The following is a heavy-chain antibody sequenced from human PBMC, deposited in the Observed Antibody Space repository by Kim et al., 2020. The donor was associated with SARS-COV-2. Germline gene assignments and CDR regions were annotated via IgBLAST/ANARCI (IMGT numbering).Heavy chain of an antibody. Sequence: ESVKGRITISRDNAKNSLYLQMNSLRAEDTAVYYCARVGGNGGNSYYFDYWGQGTLVTVSS. CDR3: ARVGGNGGNSYYFDY. D-gene: IGHD2-21*02. J-gene: IGHJ4*02. V-gene: IGHV3-11*01.